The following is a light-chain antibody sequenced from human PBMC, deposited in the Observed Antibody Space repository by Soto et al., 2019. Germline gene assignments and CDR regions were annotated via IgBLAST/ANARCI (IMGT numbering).Light chain of an antibody. Sequence: DIVMTQSPDSLAVSLGERATINCKSSQSVLYSSNNKNYLAWYQQKPGQPPKLLIYWASTRESGVPDRFSGSGSGTDFTLTISSLQDEDVAVYYCQQYYSTPRTFGHGTKVDIK. CDR2: WAS. CDR1: QSVLYSSNNKNY. V-gene: IGKV4-1*01. J-gene: IGKJ3*01. CDR3: QQYYSTPRT.